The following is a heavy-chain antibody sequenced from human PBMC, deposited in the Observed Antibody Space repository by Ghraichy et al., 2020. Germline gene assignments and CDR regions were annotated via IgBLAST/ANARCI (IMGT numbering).Heavy chain of an antibody. CDR1: GYTFTSYY. V-gene: IGHV1-46*01. CDR2: TNPYGGST. J-gene: IGHJ4*02. CDR3: ARYLASTVTTVGY. D-gene: IGHD4-17*01. Sequence: ASVKVSCKASGYTFTSYYLHWVRQAPGQGREGMGVTNPYGGSTSYAPKFQGRVTMTRDTSTSTVAMELSSLRSEDTAFYYGARYLASTVTTVGYWGQGTLVTVSS.